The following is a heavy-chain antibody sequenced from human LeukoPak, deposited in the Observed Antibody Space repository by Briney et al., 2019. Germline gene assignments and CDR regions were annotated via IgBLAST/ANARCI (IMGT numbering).Heavy chain of an antibody. D-gene: IGHD2-15*01. Sequence: SETLSLTCTVSGGSISSGGYYWSWIRQPPGKGLEWIGYIYHSGSTYYNPSLKSRVTISVDRSKNQFSLKLSSVTAADTAVYYCARDQNVGYCSGGSCDYYYYGMDVWGQGTTVTVSS. CDR3: ARDQNVGYCSGGSCDYYYYGMDV. J-gene: IGHJ6*02. CDR2: IYHSGST. V-gene: IGHV4-30-2*01. CDR1: GGSISSGGYY.